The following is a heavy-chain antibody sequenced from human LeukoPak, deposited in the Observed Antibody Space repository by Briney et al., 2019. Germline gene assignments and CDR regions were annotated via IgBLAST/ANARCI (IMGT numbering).Heavy chain of an antibody. CDR3: AKGTKYHNNSPLDY. J-gene: IGHJ4*02. CDR2: ISGSAGTA. V-gene: IGHV3-23*01. D-gene: IGHD4-11*01. CDR1: GFTFSSYA. Sequence: GGSLRLSCAASGFTFSSYAMSWVRQAPGKGLEWVSTISGSAGTAYYADSVKGRFTMSRDNSKNTLYLQVNSLRAEDTAVYYCAKGTKYHNNSPLDYWGQGTLVTVSS.